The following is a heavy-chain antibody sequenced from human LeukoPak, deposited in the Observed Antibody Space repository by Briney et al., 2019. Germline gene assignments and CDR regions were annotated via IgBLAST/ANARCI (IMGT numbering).Heavy chain of an antibody. D-gene: IGHD6-13*01. J-gene: IGHJ4*02. Sequence: PSETLSLTCTVSGGSISSYYWSWIRQPPGKGLEWIGYIYYSGTTNYNPSLKSRVTISVDTSQNQFSLKLSSVTAADTAVYYCARHPAAAAPGYWGQGTLVTVSS. V-gene: IGHV4-59*08. CDR3: ARHPAAAAPGY. CDR1: GGSISSYY. CDR2: IYYSGTT.